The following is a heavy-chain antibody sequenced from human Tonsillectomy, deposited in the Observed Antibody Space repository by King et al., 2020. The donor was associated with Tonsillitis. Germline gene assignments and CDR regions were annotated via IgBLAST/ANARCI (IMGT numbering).Heavy chain of an antibody. CDR1: GFTFSSYS. CDR3: ARGGGFSGYAYMDV. Sequence: EVQLVESGGGLVKPGGSLRLSCAASGFTFSSYSMNWVRQAPGKGLEWVSCMSSSGRYIYYPAAVKVRFTIARASAKKSLYLQMTSLGAEDTAVYYCARGGGFSGYAYMDVWGKGTTATVSS. CDR2: MSSSGRYI. D-gene: IGHD5-12*01. J-gene: IGHJ6*04. V-gene: IGHV3-21*01.